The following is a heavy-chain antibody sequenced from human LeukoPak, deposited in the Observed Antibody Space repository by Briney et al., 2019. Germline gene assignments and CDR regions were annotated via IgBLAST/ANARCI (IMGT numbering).Heavy chain of an antibody. CDR2: ISGSGGST. CDR1: GLTFSSYA. CDR3: AKDQWGIAVAQPDV. D-gene: IGHD6-19*01. J-gene: IGHJ6*04. V-gene: IGHV3-23*01. Sequence: PGGSLRLSCAASGLTFSSYAMSWVRQAPGKGLEWVSAISGSGGSTYYADSVKGRFTISRDNSKNTLYLQMNSLRAEDTAVYYCAKDQWGIAVAQPDVWGKGTTVTVSS.